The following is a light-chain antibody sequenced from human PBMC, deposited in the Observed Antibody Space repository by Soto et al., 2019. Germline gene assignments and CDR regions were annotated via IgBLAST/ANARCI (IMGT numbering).Light chain of an antibody. CDR1: QSVSSN. Sequence: EIVTTQSPATLSVSPGQRATLSSRASQSVSSNLAWYQQKPGQAPRLLIYGASTRATGIPARFSGSGSGTEFTLTISSLQPEDFAVYYCQQYNNWPPVTFGQGTKVDIK. J-gene: IGKJ1*01. CDR3: QQYNNWPPVT. V-gene: IGKV3-15*01. CDR2: GAS.